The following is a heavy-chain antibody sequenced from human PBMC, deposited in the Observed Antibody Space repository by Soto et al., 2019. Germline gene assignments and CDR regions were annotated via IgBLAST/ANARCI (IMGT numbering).Heavy chain of an antibody. CDR3: ARGINYYDSGDDAFDI. CDR2: MNPSSGNT. V-gene: IGHV1-8*01. D-gene: IGHD3-10*01. J-gene: IGHJ3*02. CDR1: GYTFTSYD. Sequence: QVQLVQSGAEVKKPGASVKVSCKASGYTFTSYDINWVRQATGHGLEWMGWMNPSSGNTGYAQKFQGRVTLTRKTSMSTAYLELSSLRSEDTAVYYCARGINYYDSGDDAFDIWGQGTMVTVSS.